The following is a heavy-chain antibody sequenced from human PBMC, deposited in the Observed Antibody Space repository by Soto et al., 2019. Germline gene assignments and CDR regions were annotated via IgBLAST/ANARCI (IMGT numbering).Heavy chain of an antibody. CDR2: IYATGTT. J-gene: IGHJ5*02. D-gene: IGHD1-1*01. V-gene: IGHV4-4*07. CDR3: VRDGTKTLRDWFDP. Sequence: SETLSLTCTVSGASISGFYWSWIRKSAGKGLEWIGRIYATGTTDYNPSLKSRVMMSVDTSKKQFSLKLRSVTTADTAVYYCVRDGTKTLRDWFDPWGQGISVTVSS. CDR1: GASISGFY.